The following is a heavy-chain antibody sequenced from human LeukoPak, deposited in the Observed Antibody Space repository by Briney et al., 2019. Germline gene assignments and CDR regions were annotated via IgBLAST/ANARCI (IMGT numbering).Heavy chain of an antibody. D-gene: IGHD6-13*01. CDR1: GDSVSSNSAA. J-gene: IGHJ5*02. Sequence: SQTLSLTCAISGDSVSSNSAAWNWIRQSPSRGLEWLGRTYYRSKWYNDYAVSMKSRIIINPDTSKSQFSLQLNPVTPEDTAVYYCARVIAAAVNWFDPWGQGTLVTVS. CDR2: TYYRSKWYN. CDR3: ARVIAAAVNWFDP. V-gene: IGHV6-1*01.